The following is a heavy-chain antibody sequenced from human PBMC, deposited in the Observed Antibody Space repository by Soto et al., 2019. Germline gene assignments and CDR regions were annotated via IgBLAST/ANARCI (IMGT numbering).Heavy chain of an antibody. CDR2: IYYSGST. V-gene: IGHV4-59*01. CDR3: ARRVYSYGVYFDY. D-gene: IGHD5-18*01. CDR1: GGSISSYY. Sequence: QVQLQESGPGLVKPSETLSLTCTVSGGSISSYYWSWIRQPPGKGLEWIGYIYYSGSTNYNPSLKSRVTISVDTSKNQFSLKLSSVTAAETAVYYCARRVYSYGVYFDYWGQGTLVTVSS. J-gene: IGHJ4*02.